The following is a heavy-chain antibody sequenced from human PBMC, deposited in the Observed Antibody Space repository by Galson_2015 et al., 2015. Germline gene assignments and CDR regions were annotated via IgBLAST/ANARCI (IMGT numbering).Heavy chain of an antibody. J-gene: IGHJ6*03. CDR1: GYTFTSYY. D-gene: IGHD3-9*01. V-gene: IGHV1-46*01. CDR2: INPSGGST. Sequence: SVKVSCKASGYTFTSYYMHWVRQAPGQGLEWMGIINPSGGSTTFARKFQGRVTTTRDTSTSTVYMELSSLRSEDTAVYYCARGPAYNNILTGYYGYMDVWGKGTTVTVSS. CDR3: ARGPAYNNILTGYYGYMDV.